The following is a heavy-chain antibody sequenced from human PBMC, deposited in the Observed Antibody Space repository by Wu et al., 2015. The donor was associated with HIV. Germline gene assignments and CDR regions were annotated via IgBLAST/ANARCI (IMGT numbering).Heavy chain of an antibody. J-gene: IGHJ3*02. D-gene: IGHD3-22*01. Sequence: QVQLVQSGGEVKKVGASVKVSCKASGYTFTSYGISWVRQAPGQRPEWMGWISGDDGKTKYAQKIQDRVTMTTDTSTSTAYLEMRSLRSDDTAVYYCARDISSLYYDSRRGSFDIWGQGTKVTVSS. V-gene: IGHV1-18*01. CDR3: ARDISSLYYDSRRGSFDI. CDR1: GYTFTSYG. CDR2: ISGDDGKT.